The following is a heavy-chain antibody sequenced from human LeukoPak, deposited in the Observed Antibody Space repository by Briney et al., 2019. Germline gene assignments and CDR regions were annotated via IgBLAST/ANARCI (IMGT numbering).Heavy chain of an antibody. D-gene: IGHD3-22*01. CDR3: AKGRYYYDSSDAFDI. Sequence: GGSLRLSCAASGFTFSSYAMSWVRQAPGKGLEWVSAISGSGGSTYYADSVKGRFTISRDNSKNTLYLQMNSLRAEDAAVYYCAKGRYYYDSSDAFDIWGQGTMVTVSS. V-gene: IGHV3-23*01. CDR1: GFTFSSYA. J-gene: IGHJ3*02. CDR2: ISGSGGST.